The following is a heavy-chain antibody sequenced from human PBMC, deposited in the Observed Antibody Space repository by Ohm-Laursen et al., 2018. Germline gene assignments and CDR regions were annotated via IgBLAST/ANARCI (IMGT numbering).Heavy chain of an antibody. D-gene: IGHD5-12*01. CDR3: ARGARGYSGYESSDY. CDR2: INPRNGDT. V-gene: IGHV1-2*02. Sequence: GASVKVSCKASGYTFTGYYLHWVRQAPGQGLGWMGWINPRNGDTKYVQEFQGRVTMTRDTSISTVYMEVNKLRFDDTAVYYCARGARGYSGYESSDYWGQGTLVTVSS. J-gene: IGHJ4*02. CDR1: GYTFTGYY.